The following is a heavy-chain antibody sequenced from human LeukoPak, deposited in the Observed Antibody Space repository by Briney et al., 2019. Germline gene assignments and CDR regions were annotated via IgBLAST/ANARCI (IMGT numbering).Heavy chain of an antibody. CDR2: ISGSGDTT. J-gene: IGHJ4*02. D-gene: IGHD3-10*01. CDR3: AKDSKRWKTYYYEAGSYYFDY. V-gene: IGHV3-23*01. CDR1: GFTFSNYA. Sequence: QTGGSLRLSCAASGFTFSNYAMRWVRQAPGKGLEWVSGISGSGDTTYYADSVKGRFTISRDNSKNTLYLQMNSLRPEDTAVYYCAKDSKRWKTYYYEAGSYYFDYWGQGTRVTVSS.